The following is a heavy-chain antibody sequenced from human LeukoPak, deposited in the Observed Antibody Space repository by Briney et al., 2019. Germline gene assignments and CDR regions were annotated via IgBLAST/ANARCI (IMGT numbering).Heavy chain of an antibody. CDR2: IIPIFGTA. J-gene: IGHJ1*01. V-gene: IGHV1-69*05. D-gene: IGHD2-15*01. CDR3: ARVACSGGSCYFEYFQH. Sequence: SAKVSCKASGGTFSSYAISWVRQAPGQGLEWMGGIIPIFGTANYAQKFQGRVTITTDESTSTAYMELSSLRSEDTAVYYRARVACSGGSCYFEYFQHWGQGTLVTVSS. CDR1: GGTFSSYA.